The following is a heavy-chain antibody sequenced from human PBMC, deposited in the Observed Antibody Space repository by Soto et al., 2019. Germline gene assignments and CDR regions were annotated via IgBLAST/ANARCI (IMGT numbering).Heavy chain of an antibody. V-gene: IGHV4-4*07. D-gene: IGHD6-13*01. Sequence: SETLSLTCTVSGGSINNYYWSWIRQPAGKGLTWIGRIYSTGNTNYNPPLRSRVTMSVDPSKNQISLKLSSVTAADTAVYYCARDRYSSNWYNFDSWGQGTLVTVSS. CDR1: GGSINNYY. J-gene: IGHJ4*02. CDR3: ARDRYSSNWYNFDS. CDR2: IYSTGNT.